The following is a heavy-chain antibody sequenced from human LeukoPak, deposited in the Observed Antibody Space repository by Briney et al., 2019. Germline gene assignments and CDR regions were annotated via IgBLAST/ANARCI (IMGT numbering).Heavy chain of an antibody. CDR1: GLTLSTNY. CDR3: ARGPPRVGHWEYFDY. Sequence: GGSLRLSSAASGLTLSTNYMAWVRQAQGKRLEWVSVIYSDGRTKYADSVEGRVTISRDNPTNTVYLPMNSLRPEDTAVFYCARGPPRVGHWEYFDYWGQGTLVTVSS. CDR2: IYSDGRT. D-gene: IGHD7-27*01. J-gene: IGHJ4*02. V-gene: IGHV3-66*02.